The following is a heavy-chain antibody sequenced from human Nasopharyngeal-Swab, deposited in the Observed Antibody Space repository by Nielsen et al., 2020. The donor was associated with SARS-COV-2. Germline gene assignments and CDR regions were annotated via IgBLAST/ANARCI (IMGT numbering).Heavy chain of an antibody. CDR1: GGSISGYF. Sequence: GSLRLSCTVSGGSISGYFWSWVRQPPEKGLEWIGYIHYGGSTNYNPSLKSRVTISVDMSKNQFPLRLASVTAADTAVYYCARGRNYVYTPFDYWGQGSLVTVSS. CDR3: ARGRNYVYTPFDY. D-gene: IGHD1-7*01. J-gene: IGHJ4*02. V-gene: IGHV4-59*01. CDR2: IHYGGST.